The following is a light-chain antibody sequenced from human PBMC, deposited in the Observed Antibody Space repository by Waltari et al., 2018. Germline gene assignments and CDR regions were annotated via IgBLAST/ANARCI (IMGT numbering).Light chain of an antibody. CDR2: WAS. CDR3: QQYYTTPQT. CDR1: QSVLYISNNKNY. V-gene: IGKV4-1*01. Sequence: DIVMTQSPDSLAVSLGERATINCKSSQSVLYISNNKNYLAWYQQKPGQPTKLLIYWASTRESGVPDRFSGSGSGTDFTLTISSLQAEDVAVYYCQQYYTTPQTFGQGTKVEIK. J-gene: IGKJ1*01.